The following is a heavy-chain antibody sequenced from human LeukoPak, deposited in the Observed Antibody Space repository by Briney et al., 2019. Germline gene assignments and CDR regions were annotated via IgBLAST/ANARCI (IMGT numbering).Heavy chain of an antibody. CDR3: ARAKETAMVVFDY. V-gene: IGHV5-51*01. CDR1: GYRYTSYW. CDR2: INPGDSET. J-gene: IGHJ4*02. D-gene: IGHD5-18*01. Sequence: GESLKISCKGSGYRYTSYWIGWVRQMPGKGLEWMGIINPGDSETRYSPSFQGRVTISADKSINTAYLQWSSLKASDTAMYYCARAKETAMVVFDYWGQGTLVTVSS.